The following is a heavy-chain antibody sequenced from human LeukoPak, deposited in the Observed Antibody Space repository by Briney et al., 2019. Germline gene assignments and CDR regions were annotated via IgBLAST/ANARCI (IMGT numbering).Heavy chain of an antibody. J-gene: IGHJ6*02. V-gene: IGHV3-21*01. CDR3: ARDPTPRYCSGGSCYTHYGMDV. CDR1: GFTLSSYT. D-gene: IGHD2-15*01. CDR2: ISSSSSYI. Sequence: GGSLRLSCAASGFTLSSYTMNWVRQAPGKGLEWVSSISSSSSYIYYADSVKGRLTISRDNAKNSLYLQMNSLRAEDTAVYYCARDPTPRYCSGGSCYTHYGMDVWGQGTTVTVSS.